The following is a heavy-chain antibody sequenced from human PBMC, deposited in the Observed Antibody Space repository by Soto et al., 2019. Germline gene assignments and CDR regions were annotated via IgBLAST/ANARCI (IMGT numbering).Heavy chain of an antibody. J-gene: IGHJ6*02. Sequence: EVQLLESGGGLGQPGGSLRLSCAAFGFTFRNYAMNWVRQAPGKGLEWVSAISGSGGNTYYADSVKGRFTISRDNAKNTLYLQMNSLRAEDTAVYYCARDYVGMDVWGQGTTVTVSS. V-gene: IGHV3-23*01. CDR1: GFTFRNYA. CDR3: ARDYVGMDV. D-gene: IGHD3-10*02. CDR2: ISGSGGNT.